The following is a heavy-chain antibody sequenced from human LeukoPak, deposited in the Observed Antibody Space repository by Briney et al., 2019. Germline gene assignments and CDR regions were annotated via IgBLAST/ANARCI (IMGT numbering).Heavy chain of an antibody. CDR1: GFTVSSNY. CDR2: IYSGGST. Sequence: GGSLRLSCAASGFTVSSNYMSWVRQAPGKGLEWVSVIYSGGSTYYADSVKGRFTISRDNSKNTLYLQMNSLRAEDTAVYYCARDVVVPAATPNYYYGMDVWGQGTTVTVSS. D-gene: IGHD2-2*01. J-gene: IGHJ6*02. CDR3: ARDVVVPAATPNYYYGMDV. V-gene: IGHV3-53*01.